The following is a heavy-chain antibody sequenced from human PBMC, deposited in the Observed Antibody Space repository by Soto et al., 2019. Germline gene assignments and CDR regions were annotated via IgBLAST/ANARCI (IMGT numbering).Heavy chain of an antibody. D-gene: IGHD2-2*01. CDR1: GYTFTSYA. CDR2: INAGNGNT. V-gene: IGHV1-3*01. J-gene: IGHJ4*02. CDR3: ARVGGYCSSTSCPFDY. Sequence: ASVKVSCKASGYTFTSYAMHWVRQAPGQRLEWMGWINAGNGNTKYSQKFQGRVTITRDTSASTAYMELSSLRSEGTAVYYCARVGGYCSSTSCPFDYWGQGTLVTVSS.